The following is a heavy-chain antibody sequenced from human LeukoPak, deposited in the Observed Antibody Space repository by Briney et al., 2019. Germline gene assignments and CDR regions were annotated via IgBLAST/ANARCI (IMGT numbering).Heavy chain of an antibody. Sequence: PSETLSLTCAVYGGSFSGYYWSWIRQPPGKGLEWIGEINHSGSTNYNPSLKSRVTISVDTSKNQFSLKLSSVTAADTAVYYCARGSSWFPFGYWGQGTLVTVSS. J-gene: IGHJ4*02. CDR1: GGSFSGYY. V-gene: IGHV4-34*01. D-gene: IGHD6-13*01. CDR3: ARGSSWFPFGY. CDR2: INHSGST.